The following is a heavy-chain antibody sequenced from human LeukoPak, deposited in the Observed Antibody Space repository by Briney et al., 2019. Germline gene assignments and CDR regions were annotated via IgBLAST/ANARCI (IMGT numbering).Heavy chain of an antibody. Sequence: PGGSLRLSCAASGFTFSSYAMSWVRQAPGKGLEWVSAISGSGGSTYYADSVKGRFTISRDNSKNTLYLQMNSLRAEDTAVYYCAKDLVQQLVRHPVGWFDPWGQGTLVTVSS. J-gene: IGHJ5*02. CDR3: AKDLVQQLVRHPVGWFDP. D-gene: IGHD6-13*01. CDR1: GFTFSSYA. CDR2: ISGSGGST. V-gene: IGHV3-23*01.